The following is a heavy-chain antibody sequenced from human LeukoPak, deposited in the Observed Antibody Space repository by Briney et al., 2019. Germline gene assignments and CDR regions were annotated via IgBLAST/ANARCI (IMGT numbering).Heavy chain of an antibody. CDR3: ARVRGGMVATGFDY. J-gene: IGHJ4*02. D-gene: IGHD5-12*01. CDR2: ISSSSSYI. Sequence: PGGSLRLSCAASGFTFSSYSMTWVRQAPGKGLEWVSSISSSSSYIYYADSVKGRFTISRDNAKNSLYLQMNSLRAEDTAVYYCARVRGGMVATGFDYWGQGTLVTVSS. CDR1: GFTFSSYS. V-gene: IGHV3-21*01.